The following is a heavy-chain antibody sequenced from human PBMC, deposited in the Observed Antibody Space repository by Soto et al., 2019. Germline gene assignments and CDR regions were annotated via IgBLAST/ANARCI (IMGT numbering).Heavy chain of an antibody. D-gene: IGHD2-8*02. CDR3: ARRDTGGFLRYFDN. CDR2: INHSGST. V-gene: IGHV4-34*01. CDR1: GGSFSGYY. J-gene: IGHJ4*02. Sequence: PSETLSLTCAVYGGSFSGYYWSWIRQPPGKGLEWIGEINHSGSTNYNPSLKSRVTISVDTSKNQFSLKLSSVTAADTALYYCARRDTGGFLRYFDNWGQGTLVTVSS.